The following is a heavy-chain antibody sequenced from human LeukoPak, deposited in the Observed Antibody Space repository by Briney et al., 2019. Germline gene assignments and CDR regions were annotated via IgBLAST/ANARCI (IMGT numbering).Heavy chain of an antibody. CDR1: GDTFTTDY. Sequence: ASVKVSCKASGDTFTTDYIHWVRQGPGQGPEWRGVSNPSGGSTTTAQKFQGRVTMTRDTSTTTVYMELSSLRSEDTAIYYCARARGSGSYYGHEYYYSHYMDVWGKGTTVTVSS. D-gene: IGHD3-10*01. J-gene: IGHJ6*03. CDR2: SNPSGGST. CDR3: ARARGSGSYYGHEYYYSHYMDV. V-gene: IGHV1-46*01.